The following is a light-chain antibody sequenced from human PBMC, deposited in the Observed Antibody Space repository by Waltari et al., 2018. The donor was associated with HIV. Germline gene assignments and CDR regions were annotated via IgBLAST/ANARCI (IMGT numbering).Light chain of an antibody. J-gene: IGLJ2*01. CDR2: STN. Sequence: TVVTQEPSFSVSPGGTVTLTCGLSSGPVSPSYSPRWYQQTPGQAPRTLIYSTNTRSSGVPDRFSGSILGNKAALTITGAQADDESDYYCVLYMGSGIGVFGGGTKLTVL. CDR3: VLYMGSGIGV. CDR1: SGPVSPSYS. V-gene: IGLV8-61*01.